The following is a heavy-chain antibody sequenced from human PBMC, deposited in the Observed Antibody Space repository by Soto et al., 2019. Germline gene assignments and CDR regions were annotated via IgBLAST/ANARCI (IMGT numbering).Heavy chain of an antibody. J-gene: IGHJ4*02. V-gene: IGHV4-39*01. CDR2: IYYSGRT. CDR3: ARQRTTVVTQAYFDH. CDR1: GESISSSSYY. D-gene: IGHD2-21*02. Sequence: SETLSLTCIVSGESISSSSYYWGWIRQPPGKGLEWIGSIYYSGRTYYNPSFKSRVTISIDTSKNQFSLKLSSVTATDTAVYYCARQRTTVVTQAYFDHWGQGARVTVSS.